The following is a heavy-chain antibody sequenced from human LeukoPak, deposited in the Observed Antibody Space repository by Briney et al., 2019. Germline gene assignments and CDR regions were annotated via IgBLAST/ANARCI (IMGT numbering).Heavy chain of an antibody. CDR2: IFYSGTT. CDR1: GGSISSTPYY. V-gene: IGHV4-39*02. CDR3: ARDHLLLWFGELLRAFDI. D-gene: IGHD3-10*01. J-gene: IGHJ3*02. Sequence: SETLSLTCTVSGGSISSTPYYWGWIRQPPGKGLEWIGTIFYSGTTYYNPSLNSRVTISVDTSKNQFSLKLTSVTAADTAVYYCARDHLLLWFGELLRAFDIWGQGTMVTVSS.